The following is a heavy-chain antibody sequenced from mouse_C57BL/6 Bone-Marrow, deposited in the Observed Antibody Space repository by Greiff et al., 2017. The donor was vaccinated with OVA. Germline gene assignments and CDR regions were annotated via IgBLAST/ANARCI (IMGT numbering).Heavy chain of an antibody. CDR2: IDPNSGGT. V-gene: IGHV1-72*01. J-gene: IGHJ3*01. CDR3: ASSWLLRGGLFAY. CDR1: GYTFTSSG. Sequence: QVQLQQPGAELVKPGASVKLSCKASGYTFTSSGMHWVKQRPGRGLEWIGRIDPNSGGTKYNEKFKSKATLPVDKPSSTAYMQLSSLTSEDSAVYYCASSWLLRGGLFAYWGQGTLVTVSA. D-gene: IGHD2-3*01.